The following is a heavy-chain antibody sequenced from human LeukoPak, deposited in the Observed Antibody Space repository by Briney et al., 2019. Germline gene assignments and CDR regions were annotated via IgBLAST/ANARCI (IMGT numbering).Heavy chain of an antibody. Sequence: ASVKVSCKASGGTFSSYAISWVRQAPGQGLEWMGGIIPIFGTANYAQKFQGRVTITTDESTSTAYMELSSLRSEDTAVYYCARSTGIGFDIWGQGTMVTVSS. CDR1: GGTFSSYA. CDR3: ARSTGIGFDI. CDR2: IIPIFGTA. D-gene: IGHD1-14*01. V-gene: IGHV1-69*05. J-gene: IGHJ3*02.